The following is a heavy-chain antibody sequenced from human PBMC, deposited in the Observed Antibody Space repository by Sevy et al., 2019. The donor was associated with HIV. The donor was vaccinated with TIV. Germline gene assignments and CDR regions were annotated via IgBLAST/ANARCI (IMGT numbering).Heavy chain of an antibody. J-gene: IGHJ6*02. CDR2: IIPIFGTA. V-gene: IGHV1-69*13. D-gene: IGHD5-18*01. Sequence: ASVKVSCKASGGTFSSYAISWVRQAPGQGLEWMGGIIPIFGTANYAQKFQGRVTITAEESTSTAYMELSSLRSEDTAVYYCAEAVAARGYSYGPPYYGMDVWGQGTTVTVSS. CDR3: AEAVAARGYSYGPPYYGMDV. CDR1: GGTFSSYA.